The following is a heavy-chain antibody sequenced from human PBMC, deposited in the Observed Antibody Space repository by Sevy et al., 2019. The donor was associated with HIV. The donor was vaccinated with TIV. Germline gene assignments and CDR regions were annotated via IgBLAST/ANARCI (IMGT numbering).Heavy chain of an antibody. Sequence: SETLSLTCTVSGGSISSGSYYWSWIRQPAGKGLEWIGRIYTSGSTNYNPSLKSRVTMSVDTSTNQFSLKLSSVTAADTAVYYCARDTMILYSMDVWGQGTTVTVSS. V-gene: IGHV4-61*02. J-gene: IGHJ6*02. CDR1: GGSISSGSYY. CDR3: ARDTMILYSMDV. D-gene: IGHD3-22*01. CDR2: IYTSGST.